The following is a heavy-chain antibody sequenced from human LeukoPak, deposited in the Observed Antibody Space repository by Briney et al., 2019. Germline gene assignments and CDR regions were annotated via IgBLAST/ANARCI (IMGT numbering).Heavy chain of an antibody. CDR2: IWYDGSNK. J-gene: IGHJ4*02. CDR3: AKDLNTIAVAGNFDY. CDR1: GFTFSSYG. D-gene: IGHD6-19*01. V-gene: IGHV3-33*06. Sequence: GGSLRLSCAASGFTFSSYGMHWVRQAPGKGLEWVAVIWYDGSNKYYADSVKGRFTISRDNSKNTLYLQMNSLRAEDTAVYYCAKDLNTIAVAGNFDYWGQGTLVTVSS.